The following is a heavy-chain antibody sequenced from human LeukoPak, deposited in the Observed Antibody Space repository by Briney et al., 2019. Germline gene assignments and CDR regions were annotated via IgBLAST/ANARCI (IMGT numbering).Heavy chain of an antibody. D-gene: IGHD1-26*01. Sequence: SETLSLTCAVSGGSISSSNWWSWVRQPPGKGLEWIGEIYHSGSTNYNPSLKSRVTISVDKSKNQFSLKLSSVTAADTALYYCARERLGGSYYRPVDYWGQGTLVTVSS. CDR2: IYHSGST. CDR3: ARERLGGSYYRPVDY. V-gene: IGHV4-4*02. CDR1: GGSISSSNW. J-gene: IGHJ4*02.